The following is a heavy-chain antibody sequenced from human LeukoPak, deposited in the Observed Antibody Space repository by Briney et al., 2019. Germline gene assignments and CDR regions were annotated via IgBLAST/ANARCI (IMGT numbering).Heavy chain of an antibody. CDR3: AMSAVHCSHNICLTVHHMDV. J-gene: IGHJ6*03. V-gene: IGHV1-2*02. D-gene: IGHD2-2*01. CDR1: GYTFTGSD. Sequence: ALVKLSCKAAGYTFTGSDMVVVRQAPAHRLEWGGRINFNRGVANAAQKLQGRVTMKRATSVRTAYMDLSSVTSVDSAVYFCAMSAVHCSHNICLTVHHMDVWGRGNTVTVSS. CDR2: INFNRGVA.